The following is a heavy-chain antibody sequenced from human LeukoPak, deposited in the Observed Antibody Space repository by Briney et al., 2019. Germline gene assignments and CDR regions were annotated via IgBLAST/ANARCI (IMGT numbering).Heavy chain of an antibody. J-gene: IGHJ6*03. V-gene: IGHV3-7*01. D-gene: IGHD2-15*01. CDR1: GFTFSSYW. CDR2: IKQDGSEK. Sequence: SGGSLRLSCAASGFTFSSYWMSWVRQAPGKGLEWVANIKQDGSEKYYVDSVKGRFTISRDNAKNSLYLQMNSLRAEDTAVYYCARDGGGYYYYYMDVWGKGTTVTVSS. CDR3: ARDGGGYYYYYMDV.